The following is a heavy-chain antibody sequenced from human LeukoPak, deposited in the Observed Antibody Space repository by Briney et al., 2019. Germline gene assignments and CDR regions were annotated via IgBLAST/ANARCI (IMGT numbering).Heavy chain of an antibody. D-gene: IGHD6-13*01. CDR1: GFTFSNYA. CDR2: ISGSGDST. Sequence: GGSLRLSCAASGFTFSNYAVTWVRQAPGKGLEWVSAISGSGDSTFYADSVKGRFTISRDNSKNTLSLQMNSLRAEDTALYYCAKGIDVPQRLVPFDYWGQVTLVTVSS. J-gene: IGHJ4*02. CDR3: AKGIDVPQRLVPFDY. V-gene: IGHV3-23*01.